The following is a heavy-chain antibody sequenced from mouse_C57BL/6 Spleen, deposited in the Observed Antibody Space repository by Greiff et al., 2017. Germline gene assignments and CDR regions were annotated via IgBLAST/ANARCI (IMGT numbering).Heavy chain of an antibody. D-gene: IGHD4-1*02. CDR3: ASQLAYYAMDY. CDR2: INPNNGGT. CDR1: GYTFTDSY. Sequence: EVQLQQSGPELVKPGASVKISCKASGYTFTDSYMNWVKQSHGKSLEWIGDINPNNGGTSYNQKFKGKATLTVDKSSSTAYMELRSLTSEDSAVYYCASQLAYYAMDYWRQGNSVTVSS. V-gene: IGHV1-26*01. J-gene: IGHJ4*01.